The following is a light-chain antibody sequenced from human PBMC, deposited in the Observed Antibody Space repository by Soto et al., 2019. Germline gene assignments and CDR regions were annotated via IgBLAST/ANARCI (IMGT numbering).Light chain of an antibody. CDR1: SSNIGAGYD. V-gene: IGLV1-40*01. CDR3: QSYESSLSGSTYV. CDR2: GNS. Sequence: QSVLTQPPSVSGAPGQRVTISCTGSSSNIGAGYDVHWYQQLPGTAPKLLIYGNSNRPSGVPDRFSGSKSGTSASLAITGLQAEDEADYYCQSYESSLSGSTYVFGTGTKLTVL. J-gene: IGLJ1*01.